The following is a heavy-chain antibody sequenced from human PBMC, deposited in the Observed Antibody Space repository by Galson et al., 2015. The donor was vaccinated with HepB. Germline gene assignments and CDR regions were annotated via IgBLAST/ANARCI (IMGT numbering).Heavy chain of an antibody. D-gene: IGHD6-19*01. V-gene: IGHV3-30*18. CDR1: GVTFSNYG. CDR2: ISYDGRNK. CDR3: AKDPYLYHALAGNMAGFDY. J-gene: IGHJ4*02. Sequence: SLRLSCAASGVTFSNYGFHWVRQAPGKGLEWVTVISYDGRNKHYADSVKGRFTISRDNSKNTVYLQMNSLRAEDTALYYCAKDPYLYHALAGNMAGFDYWGQGTLSPSPQ.